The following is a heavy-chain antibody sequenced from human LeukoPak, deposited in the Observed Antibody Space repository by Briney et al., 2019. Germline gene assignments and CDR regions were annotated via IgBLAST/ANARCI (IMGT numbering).Heavy chain of an antibody. D-gene: IGHD3-10*01. J-gene: IGHJ4*02. V-gene: IGHV1-2*02. CDR2: INPNSGGT. CDR1: GYTFTGYY. CDR3: ARVVPSGAYYWDY. Sequence: ASVKVSCKASGYTFTGYYMHWVRQAPGQGLEWMGWINPNSGGTNYAQKFQGRVTMTRDTSISTAYMELSRLRSDDTAVYFCARVVPSGAYYWDYWGQGTLVTVSS.